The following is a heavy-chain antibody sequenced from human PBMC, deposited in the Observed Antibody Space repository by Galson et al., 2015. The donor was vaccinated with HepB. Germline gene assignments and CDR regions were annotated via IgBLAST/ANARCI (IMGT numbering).Heavy chain of an antibody. V-gene: IGHV1-69*13. CDR3: ARDGGVVTPPYYYYGVDV. J-gene: IGHJ6*02. D-gene: IGHD3-3*01. CDR1: GGTFSSYA. CDR2: IIPIFGTA. Sequence: SVKVSCKASGGTFSSYAISWVRQAPGQGLEWMGGIIPIFGTANHAQKFQGRVTITADESTSTAYMELSSLRSEDTAVYYCARDGGVVTPPYYYYGVDVWGQGTTVAVSS.